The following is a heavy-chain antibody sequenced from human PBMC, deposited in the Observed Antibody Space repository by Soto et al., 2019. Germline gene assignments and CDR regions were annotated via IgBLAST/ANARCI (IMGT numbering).Heavy chain of an antibody. CDR3: AKRPKSWVYTDTDI. J-gene: IGHJ6*03. CDR1: GFTFSSYA. Sequence: EVQLLESGGGLVQPGGSLRLSCAASGFTFSSYAMSWVRQAPGKGLEWVSAISGSGGSTYYADSVKGLFTISRDNSKNTLYLQMKSLRAEATAVYYCAKRPKSWVYTDTDIWGTGTTVTASS. CDR2: ISGSGGST. V-gene: IGHV3-23*01. D-gene: IGHD4-4*01.